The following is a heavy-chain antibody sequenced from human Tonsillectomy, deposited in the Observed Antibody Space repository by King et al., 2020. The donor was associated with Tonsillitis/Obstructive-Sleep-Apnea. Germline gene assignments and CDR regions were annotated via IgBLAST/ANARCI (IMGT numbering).Heavy chain of an antibody. CDR2: ISSGGSTK. J-gene: IGHJ3*02. CDR3: ARDRTRGAFDI. D-gene: IGHD1-14*01. V-gene: IGHV3-48*03. CDR1: GFTFSSYE. Sequence: VQLVQSGGGLVQPGGSLRLSCAASGFTFSSYEMNWVRQAPGKGLEWGSYISSGGSTKYYADSVKGRFTISRDNAKNSLYLQMNSLRAEDTAVYYCARDRTRGAFDIWGQGTRVTVSS.